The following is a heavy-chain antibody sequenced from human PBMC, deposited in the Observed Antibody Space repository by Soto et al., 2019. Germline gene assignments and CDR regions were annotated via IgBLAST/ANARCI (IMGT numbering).Heavy chain of an antibody. CDR1: GFTFSSYA. V-gene: IGHV3-30-3*01. D-gene: IGHD6-19*01. J-gene: IGHJ4*02. CDR2: ISYDGSNK. CDR3: ARDLKPVAAIDY. Sequence: GGSLRLSCAPSGFTFSSYAMHWVRQAPGKGLEWVAVISYDGSNKYYADSVKGRFTISRDNSKNTLYLQMNSLRAEDTAVYYCARDLKPVAAIDYWGQGTLVTVSS.